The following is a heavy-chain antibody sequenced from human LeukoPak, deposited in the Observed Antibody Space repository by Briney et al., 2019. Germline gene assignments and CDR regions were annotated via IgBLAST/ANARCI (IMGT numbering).Heavy chain of an antibody. CDR2: IHHTGNT. D-gene: IGHD1-14*01. Sequence: SETLSLTCTVSGDSISSGYYWGWIRQPPGKGLEWIGSIHHTGNTYYNPSLKSRVTISVDTSKNQFYLKLRSVTAADTAVYYCARAPEYGLYYFDYWGQGTLVTVSS. V-gene: IGHV4-38-2*02. CDR3: ARAPEYGLYYFDY. J-gene: IGHJ4*02. CDR1: GDSISSGYY.